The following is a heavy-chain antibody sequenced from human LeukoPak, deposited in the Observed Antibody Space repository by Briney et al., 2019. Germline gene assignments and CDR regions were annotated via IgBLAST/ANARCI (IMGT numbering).Heavy chain of an antibody. D-gene: IGHD4-23*01. V-gene: IGHV3-21*06. CDR2: IGTDGYS. CDR3: ARGTIGGNPASAY. Sequence: GGSLRLSCAASGFTFSTYEMNWVRQAPGKGLEWVSSIGTDGYSYSAVSVKGRFTISRDNAKSTLYLQMDSLTVEDTALYYCARGTIGGNPASAYWGQGTLVTVSS. CDR1: GFTFSTYE. J-gene: IGHJ4*02.